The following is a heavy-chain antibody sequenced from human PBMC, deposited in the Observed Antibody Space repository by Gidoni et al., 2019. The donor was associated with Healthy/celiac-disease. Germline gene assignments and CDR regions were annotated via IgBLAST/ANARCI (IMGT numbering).Heavy chain of an antibody. J-gene: IGHJ4*02. CDR1: GFTFSSYG. V-gene: IGHV3-33*01. CDR3: ARDLISYYYDSSGPDY. CDR2: RWYDGRNK. Sequence: QVQLVESVGGVVQPGRSLRLSCAASGFTFSSYGMHWVSQAPGQGLEWVADRWYDGRNKYYADSVKGRFTISRDNSKNTLYLQMNSLRAEDTAVYYCARDLISYYYDSSGPDYWGQGTLVTVSS. D-gene: IGHD3-22*01.